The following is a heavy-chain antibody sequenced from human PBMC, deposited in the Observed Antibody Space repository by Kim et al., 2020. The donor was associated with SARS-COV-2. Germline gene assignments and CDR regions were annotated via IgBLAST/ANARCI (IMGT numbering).Heavy chain of an antibody. CDR2: INPSGGST. D-gene: IGHD3-10*01. Sequence: ASVKVSCKASGYTFTSYYMHWVRPAPGQGLEWMGIINPSGGSTSYAQKFQGRVTMTRDTSTSTVYMELSSLRSEDTAVYYCARDLNYYGSGSELGGVVCWGQGTLVTVSS. V-gene: IGHV1-46*01. J-gene: IGHJ4*02. CDR1: GYTFTSYY. CDR3: ARDLNYYGSGSELGGVVC.